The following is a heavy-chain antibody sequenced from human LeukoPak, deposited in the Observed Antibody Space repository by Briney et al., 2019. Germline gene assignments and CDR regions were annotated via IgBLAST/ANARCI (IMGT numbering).Heavy chain of an antibody. CDR1: GYTLTELS. V-gene: IGHV1-24*01. CDR3: ATDRGYYDFWSGYSAVKYNWFDP. CDR2: FDPEDGET. Sequence: ASVKVPCKVSGYTLTELSMHWVRQAPGKGLEWMGGFDPEDGETIYAQKFQGRVTMTEDTSTDTAYMELSSLRSEDTAVYYCATDRGYYDFWSGYSAVKYNWFDPWGQGTLVTVSS. D-gene: IGHD3-3*01. J-gene: IGHJ5*02.